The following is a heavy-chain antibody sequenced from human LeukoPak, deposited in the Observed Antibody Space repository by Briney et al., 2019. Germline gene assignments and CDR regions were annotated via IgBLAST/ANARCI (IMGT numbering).Heavy chain of an antibody. Sequence: GDSLKISCKGSGYSFTSYWIGWVRQMPGKGLEWMGIIYVGDSETRYSPSFQGQVTISADNSSTTAYLQWSSLKASDTAMYYCARRLGRNWGYDYWGQGTLVTVSS. CDR1: GYSFTSYW. J-gene: IGHJ4*02. D-gene: IGHD7-27*01. CDR3: ARRLGRNWGYDY. V-gene: IGHV5-51*01. CDR2: IYVGDSET.